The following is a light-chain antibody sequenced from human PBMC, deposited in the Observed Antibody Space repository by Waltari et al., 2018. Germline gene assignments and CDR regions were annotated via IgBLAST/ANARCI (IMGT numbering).Light chain of an antibody. CDR3: QQRSDRPPVS. CDR2: DAS. Sequence: IVLTQSPATLSSSPGERATLSCTASPTVGTYLAWYQQKPGQAPRLLIYDASNRATGIPARFSGSGSGTDFTLTISSLEPADSEVYYCQQRSDRPPVSFGQGTKLEIK. CDR1: PTVGTY. J-gene: IGKJ2*03. V-gene: IGKV3-11*01.